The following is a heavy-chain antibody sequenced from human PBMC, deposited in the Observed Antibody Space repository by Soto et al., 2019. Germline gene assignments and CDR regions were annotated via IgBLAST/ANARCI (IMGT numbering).Heavy chain of an antibody. V-gene: IGHV4-39*01. CDR2: IYYSGSP. CDR3: ATSNWFDP. J-gene: IGHJ5*02. CDR1: GGSISSRGYY. Sequence: QLQLQESGPGLVKPSETLSLTCTVSGGSISSRGYYWGWIRQPPGKGLEWIGTIYYSGSPYYNPSLKSRVTISVDTSKNQSSLKLSSVTAADTAVYYCATSNWFDPWGQGTLVTVSS.